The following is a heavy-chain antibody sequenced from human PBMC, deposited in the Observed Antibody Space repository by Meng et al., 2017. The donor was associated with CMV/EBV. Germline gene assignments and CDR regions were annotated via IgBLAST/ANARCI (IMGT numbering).Heavy chain of an antibody. CDR3: VVSGTISRGGMDV. D-gene: IGHD1-7*01. V-gene: IGHV1-8*01. Sequence: ASVKVSCKASGYTFSNYDIIWVRQASGQGLEWVGWMNPNRGNTAYAQKFQGRVTMTRDTSTSIAYMELSSLRSGDTAVYYCVVSGTISRGGMDVWGQGTTVTVSS. CDR1: GYTFSNYD. J-gene: IGHJ6*02. CDR2: MNPNRGNT.